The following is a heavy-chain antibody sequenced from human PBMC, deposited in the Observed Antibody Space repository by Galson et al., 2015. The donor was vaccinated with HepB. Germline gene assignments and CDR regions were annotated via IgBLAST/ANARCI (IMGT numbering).Heavy chain of an antibody. Sequence: SLRLSCAASGFTFTNHAMSWVRQSPGKGLEWVAVISGDGGTTYYAESVRGRFSISRDNSKNTLDLHMDGLRAEDTAQYYCARDGMPTITGFLYFDLWGQGSQVIVSP. V-gene: IGHV3-23*01. CDR2: ISGDGGTT. D-gene: IGHD5-24*01. CDR3: ARDGMPTITGFLYFDL. J-gene: IGHJ4*02. CDR1: GFTFTNHA.